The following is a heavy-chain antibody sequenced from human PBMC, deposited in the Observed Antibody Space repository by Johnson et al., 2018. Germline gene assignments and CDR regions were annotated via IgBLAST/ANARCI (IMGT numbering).Heavy chain of an antibody. CDR3: TRCPSSGWYVDAFDI. J-gene: IGHJ3*02. CDR2: IRSPAYGGTT. CDR1: GFTFGDYA. D-gene: IGHD6-19*01. V-gene: IGHV3-49*03. Sequence: VQLVESGGGLVQPGRSLRLSCTASGFTFGDYAMSWFRQAPGKGLEWVGFIRSPAYGGTTEYAASVKGRFTISRDDSKSIAYLQMNSLKTEDTAVYYCTRCPSSGWYVDAFDIWGQGTMVTVSS.